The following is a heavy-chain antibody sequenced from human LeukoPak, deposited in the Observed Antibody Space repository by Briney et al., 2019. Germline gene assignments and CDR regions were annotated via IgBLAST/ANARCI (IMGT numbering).Heavy chain of an antibody. D-gene: IGHD3-22*01. CDR2: STAYNGKT. Sequence: ASVKVSFKASVYTFTSYGISWVRQAPGQGLEWMGWSTAYNGKTNYAQKLQGRVTMTTDTSTSTAYMELRSLRSDDTAVYYCAKDIGYYDSSGYHPDSWGQGTLVTVSS. V-gene: IGHV1-18*01. CDR1: VYTFTSYG. CDR3: AKDIGYYDSSGYHPDS. J-gene: IGHJ4*02.